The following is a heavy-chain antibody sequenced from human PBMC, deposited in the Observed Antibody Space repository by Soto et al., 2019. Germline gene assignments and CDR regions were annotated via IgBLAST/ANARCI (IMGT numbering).Heavy chain of an antibody. CDR3: GKGYLRWAQS. Sequence: ESLRLSYAASESTFSDYGMSRVRQARGKGLAWVSTISGRGSTFYADSVRCRFTISRDNSKNTLLLQKNSLKAGDAAVNYCGKGYLRWAQSWGQGTLVTVSS. V-gene: IGHV3-23*01. D-gene: IGHD3-16*02. CDR1: ESTFSDYG. CDR2: ISGRGST. J-gene: IGHJ5*02.